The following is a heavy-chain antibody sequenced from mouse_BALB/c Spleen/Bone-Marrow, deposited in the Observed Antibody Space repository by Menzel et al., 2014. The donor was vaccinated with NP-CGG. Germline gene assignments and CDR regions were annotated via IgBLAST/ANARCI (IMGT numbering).Heavy chain of an antibody. J-gene: IGHJ2*01. V-gene: IGHV1S81*02. D-gene: IGHD1-2*01. CDR3: TNYGYD. CDR2: INPSNGRT. CDR1: GYAFTSFW. Sequence: VKLVESGAELVKPGASVKLSCKASGYAFTSFWMHWVKLRPGQGFEWIGEINPSNGRTNYDEKLKRKATLTVDKSSSTAYMQLSSLTSEDSAVYYCTNYGYDWGRGTTLTVSS.